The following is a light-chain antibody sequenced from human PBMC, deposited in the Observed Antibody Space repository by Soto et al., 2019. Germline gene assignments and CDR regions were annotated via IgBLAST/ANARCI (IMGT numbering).Light chain of an antibody. V-gene: IGKV1-9*01. CDR1: QAISSS. CDR2: AAS. CDR3: QHLNDYPYT. Sequence: DIQLTQSPSFLSASVGDRVTITCRASQAISSSLAWYQHNPGKAPKLLIYAASTLQNGVPSSFSGSGSGTDCTLTISSLQPEDFATYYCQHLNDYPYTFGQGTKVEL. J-gene: IGKJ2*01.